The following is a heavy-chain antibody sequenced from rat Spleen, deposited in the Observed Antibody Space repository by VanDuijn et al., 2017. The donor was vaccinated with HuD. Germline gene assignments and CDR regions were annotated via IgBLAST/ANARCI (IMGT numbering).Heavy chain of an antibody. CDR2: ISISGGST. Sequence: EVQLVESGGGLVQPGRSLKLSCAASGFTYTNYVMAWVRQAPTKGLEWVATISISGGSTYYRDSVKGRFTISRDNAKSTLYLQMNSLRSEDTATYYCTRGWLSPYNWFAYWGQGTLVTVSS. D-gene: IGHD1-12*03. V-gene: IGHV5-27*01. J-gene: IGHJ3*01. CDR3: TRGWLSPYNWFAY. CDR1: GFTYTNYV.